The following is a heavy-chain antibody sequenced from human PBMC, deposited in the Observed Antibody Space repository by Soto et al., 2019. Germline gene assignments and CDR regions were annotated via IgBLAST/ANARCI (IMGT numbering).Heavy chain of an antibody. V-gene: IGHV1-2*02. D-gene: IGHD3-22*01. CDR1: GYTFTGYY. Sequence: ASVKVSCKASGYTFTGYYMHWVRQAPGQGLEWMGWINPNSGGTNYAQKFQGRVTMTRDTSISTAYMELSRLRYDDTAVYYRARGGMAEYYYDNSGYSDYWGQGTMVTVYS. J-gene: IGHJ4*02. CDR3: ARGGMAEYYYDNSGYSDY. CDR2: INPNSGGT.